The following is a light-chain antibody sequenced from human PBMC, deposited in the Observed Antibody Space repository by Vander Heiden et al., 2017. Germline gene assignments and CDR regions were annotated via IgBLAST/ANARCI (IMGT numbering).Light chain of an antibody. J-gene: IGKJ2*01. V-gene: IGKV1-17*03. CDR3: LQHNIYT. CDR1: QGISNY. Sequence: DIQMTQSPSAMSASVGDRVTITGRASQGISNYLAWFQQKPGKVPSRFSGSGSGTEFTLTISSLQPEDFATYYCLQHNIYTFGQGTKLEIK.